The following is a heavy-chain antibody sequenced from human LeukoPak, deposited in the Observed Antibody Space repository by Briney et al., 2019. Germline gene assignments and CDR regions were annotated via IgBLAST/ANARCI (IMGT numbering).Heavy chain of an antibody. Sequence: PSETLSLTCTVSGGSITFSSYYWSWIRQPPGKGLEWIGYIYYSGSTNYNPSLKSRVTISVDTSKNQFSLKLSSVTAADTAVYYCARDRWEGPWSLPNFDYWGQGTLVTVSS. CDR1: GGSITFSSYY. CDR2: IYYSGST. V-gene: IGHV4-61*01. D-gene: IGHD1-26*01. J-gene: IGHJ4*02. CDR3: ARDRWEGPWSLPNFDY.